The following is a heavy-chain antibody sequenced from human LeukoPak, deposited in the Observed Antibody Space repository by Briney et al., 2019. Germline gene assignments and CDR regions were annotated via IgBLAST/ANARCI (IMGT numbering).Heavy chain of an antibody. CDR3: ARDLSPSGGWFGDY. J-gene: IGHJ4*02. CDR2: INPNTGGT. Sequence: ASVKVSCKASGYSFAGYYLHWVRQSPGQGLEWMGWINPNTGGTNYAQTFQGRVTMTRDTSIRTAYMQLSSLKSDDTAVYYCARDLSPSGGWFGDYWGQGTLITVSS. D-gene: IGHD6-19*01. CDR1: GYSFAGYY. V-gene: IGHV1-2*02.